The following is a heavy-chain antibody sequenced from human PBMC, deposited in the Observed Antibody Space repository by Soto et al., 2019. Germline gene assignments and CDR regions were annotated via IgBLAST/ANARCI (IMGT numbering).Heavy chain of an antibody. Sequence: SETLSLTCTVSGGSISTFYWTWIRHVAGKGLEWVGRTSPTGTTNYNPSLKSRVTVSLDTSKNQFSLKLSSVTAADTAVYYCAREVTENWFDPWGQGTLVTVSS. J-gene: IGHJ5*02. CDR2: TSPTGTT. CDR3: AREVTENWFDP. V-gene: IGHV4-4*07. CDR1: GGSISTFY. D-gene: IGHD4-4*01.